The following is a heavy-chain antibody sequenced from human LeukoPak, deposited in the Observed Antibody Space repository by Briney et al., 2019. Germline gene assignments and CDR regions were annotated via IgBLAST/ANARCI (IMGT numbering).Heavy chain of an antibody. CDR3: AREAVAGTEGWFDP. CDR2: MNPNSGNT. V-gene: IGHV1-8*01. CDR1: GYTFTGYD. J-gene: IGHJ5*02. D-gene: IGHD6-19*01. Sequence: ASVKVSCKASGYTFTGYDINWVRQATGQGLEWMGWMNPNSGNTGYAQKFQGRVTMTRNTSISTAYMELSSLRSEDTAVYYCAREAVAGTEGWFDPWGQGTLVTVSS.